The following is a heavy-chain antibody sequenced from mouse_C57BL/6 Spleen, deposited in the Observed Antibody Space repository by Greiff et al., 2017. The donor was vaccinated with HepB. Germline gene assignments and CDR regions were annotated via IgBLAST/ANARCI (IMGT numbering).Heavy chain of an antibody. CDR1: GFNIKDDY. D-gene: IGHD2-5*01. CDR3: TAGGYSNTWFAY. J-gene: IGHJ3*01. Sequence: EVQLQQSGAELVRPGASVKLSCTASGFNIKDDYMHWVKQRPEQGLEWIGWIDPENGDTEYASKFQGKATITADTSSNTAYLQLSSLTSEDTAVYYCTAGGYSNTWFAYWGQGTLVTVSA. CDR2: IDPENGDT. V-gene: IGHV14-4*01.